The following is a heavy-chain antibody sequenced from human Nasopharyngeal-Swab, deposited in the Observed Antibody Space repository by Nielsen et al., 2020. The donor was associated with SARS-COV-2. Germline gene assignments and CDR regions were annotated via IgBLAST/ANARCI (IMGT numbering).Heavy chain of an antibody. CDR3: ARDPEYQAFDI. V-gene: IGHV3-7*04. J-gene: IGHJ3*02. CDR1: AFIFTNSW. CDR2: INQDGSVK. D-gene: IGHD2/OR15-2a*01. Sequence: GESLKISCAASAFIFTNSWMTWVRQTPERGLEFVANINQDGSVKNYVDSVRGRFTISRDNAKNSLYLEMNSLRVEDTAVYYCARDPEYQAFDIWGQGTKVTVSS.